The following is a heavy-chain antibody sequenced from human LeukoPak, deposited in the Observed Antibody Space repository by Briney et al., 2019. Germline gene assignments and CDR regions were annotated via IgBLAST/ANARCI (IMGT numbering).Heavy chain of an antibody. CDR3: ATGVVVVPAAIAVLFDY. J-gene: IGHJ4*02. Sequence: ASLKVSCKVSGYTLTELSMHWVRQAPGKGLEWMGGFDPEDGETIYAQKFQGRVTMTEETSTDTAYMELSSLRPEDTAVYYCATGVVVVPAAIAVLFDYWGQGALVTVSS. V-gene: IGHV1-24*01. D-gene: IGHD2-2*01. CDR1: GYTLTELS. CDR2: FDPEDGET.